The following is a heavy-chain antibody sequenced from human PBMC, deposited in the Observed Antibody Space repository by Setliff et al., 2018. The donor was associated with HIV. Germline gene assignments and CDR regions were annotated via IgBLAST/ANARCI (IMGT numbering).Heavy chain of an antibody. CDR2: INQSGST. J-gene: IGHJ6*02. V-gene: IGHV4-34*01. CDR1: GGSFSGYY. D-gene: IGHD3-10*01. Sequence: LSLTCDVYGGSFSGYYWSWIRQPPGKGLEWIGEINQSGSTNYNPSLKSRVAISVDTSKTQLSLNLSSVTAADTAIYYCVRGGRRRGFYYFGMDVWGQGTTVTVSS. CDR3: VRGGRRRGFYYFGMDV.